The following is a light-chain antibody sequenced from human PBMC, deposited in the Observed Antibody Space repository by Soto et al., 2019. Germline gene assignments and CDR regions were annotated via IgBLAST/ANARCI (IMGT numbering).Light chain of an antibody. J-gene: IGKJ5*01. Sequence: EIGMTQSPATLSVSQGERATLSRSAGQSVSSYLAWYQQKPGQAPRLLIYDASNRATGIPARFSGSGSGTDFSLTISSLEPEDFAVYYCQQRSNWPLITFGQGTRLEI. CDR1: QSVSSY. CDR3: QQRSNWPLIT. V-gene: IGKV3-11*01. CDR2: DAS.